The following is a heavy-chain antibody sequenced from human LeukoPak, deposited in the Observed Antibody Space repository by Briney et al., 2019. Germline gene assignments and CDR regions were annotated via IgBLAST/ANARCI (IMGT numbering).Heavy chain of an antibody. V-gene: IGHV3-48*03. CDR2: ISSSGSTI. Sequence: PRGSLRLSCAASGFTFSSYEMNWVRQAPGKGLEWVSYISSSGSTIYYADSVKGRFTISRDNAKNSLYLQMNSLRAEDTAVYYCARVGYYFDYWGQGTLVTVSS. D-gene: IGHD3-16*01. J-gene: IGHJ4*02. CDR3: ARVGYYFDY. CDR1: GFTFSSYE.